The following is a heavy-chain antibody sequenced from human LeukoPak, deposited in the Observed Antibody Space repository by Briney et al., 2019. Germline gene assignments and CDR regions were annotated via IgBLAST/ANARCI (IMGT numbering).Heavy chain of an antibody. D-gene: IGHD3-16*01. CDR3: AREDPGGAFDV. V-gene: IGHV1-18*01. CDR1: GYTFTNYA. CDR2: IGTYNGNP. Sequence: ASVKVSCKASGYTFTNYAISWVRQAPGQGVEWRGWIGTYNGNPDYTQRLQGRVTITTDTSTSTAYMELRSLKSDDTAVYYCAREDPGGAFDVWGRGTMVTVSS. J-gene: IGHJ3*01.